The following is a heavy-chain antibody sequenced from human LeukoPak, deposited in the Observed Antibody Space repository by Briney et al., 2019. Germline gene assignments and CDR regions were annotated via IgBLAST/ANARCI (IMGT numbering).Heavy chain of an antibody. Sequence: SETLSLTCAAYGGSFSGYYWSWIRQPPGKGLEWIGEINHSGSTNYNPSLKSRVTISVDTSKNQFSLKLSSVTAADTAVYYCARGTLYSGWSYYFDYWGEGSQVTVPS. CDR3: ARGTLYSGWSYYFDY. CDR1: GGSFSGYY. D-gene: IGHD6-19*01. CDR2: INHSGST. J-gene: IGHJ4*02. V-gene: IGHV4-34*01.